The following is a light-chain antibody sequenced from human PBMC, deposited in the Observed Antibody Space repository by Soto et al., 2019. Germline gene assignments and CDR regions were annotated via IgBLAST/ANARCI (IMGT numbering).Light chain of an antibody. CDR1: ESISSW. J-gene: IGKJ5*01. V-gene: IGKV1-5*03. Sequence: DIQMTQSPFTLSASVGDRVTITCRTSESISSWLAWYQQKPGKAPKLLIYKASSLESGVPSRFSGSGSGTEFTLTISSLQPDDFATYYCLQYNSYPTFGQGTRLEIK. CDR2: KAS. CDR3: LQYNSYPT.